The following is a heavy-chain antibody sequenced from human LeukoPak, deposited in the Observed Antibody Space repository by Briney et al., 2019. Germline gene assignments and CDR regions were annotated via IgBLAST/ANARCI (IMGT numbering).Heavy chain of an antibody. CDR1: GGSFSGYY. Sequence: SETLSLTCAVYGGSFSGYYWSWIRQPPGKGLEWIGEINHSGSTNYNPSLKSRVTISVDTPKNQFSLKLSSVTAADTAVYYCAREETGSGGSLDYWGQGTLVTVSS. V-gene: IGHV4-34*01. D-gene: IGHD6-19*01. J-gene: IGHJ4*02. CDR2: INHSGST. CDR3: AREETGSGGSLDY.